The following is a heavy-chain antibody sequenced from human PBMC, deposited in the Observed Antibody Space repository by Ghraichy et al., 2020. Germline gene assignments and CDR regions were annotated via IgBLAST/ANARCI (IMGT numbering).Heavy chain of an antibody. J-gene: IGHJ6*02. V-gene: IGHV1-18*01. Sequence: ASVKVSCKASGYTFTSYGISWVRQAPGQGLEWMGWISAYNGNTNYAQKLQGRVTMTTDTSTSTAYMELRSLRSDDTAVYYCARDGPSYCSGGSCYFGPSDGMDVWGQGTTVTVSS. D-gene: IGHD2-15*01. CDR1: GYTFTSYG. CDR2: ISAYNGNT. CDR3: ARDGPSYCSGGSCYFGPSDGMDV.